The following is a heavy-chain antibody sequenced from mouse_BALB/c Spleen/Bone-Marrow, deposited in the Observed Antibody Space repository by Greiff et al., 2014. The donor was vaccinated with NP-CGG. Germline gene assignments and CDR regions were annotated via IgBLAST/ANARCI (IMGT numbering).Heavy chain of an antibody. CDR2: IDPSDSET. D-gene: IGHD4-1*01. Sequence: QVQLQQSGAELVKPGAPVKLSCKASGYTFTSYWMNWVKQRPVRGLEWIGRIDPSDSETHYNQKFKDKATLTVDKSSSTAYIQLSSLTSEDSAVYYCARNWVYFDYWGQGTTLTVSS. V-gene: IGHV1-69*02. CDR1: GYTFTSYW. J-gene: IGHJ2*01. CDR3: ARNWVYFDY.